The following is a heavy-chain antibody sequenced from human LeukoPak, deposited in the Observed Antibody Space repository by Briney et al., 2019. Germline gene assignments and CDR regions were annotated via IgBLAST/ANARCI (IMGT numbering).Heavy chain of an antibody. D-gene: IGHD1-26*01. V-gene: IGHV3-21*01. Sequence: GGSLRLSCAASGFTFNSFRMNWVRQAPDKGLEWVSSISSSSNFIYYADSVRGRFTISRDNAKNSLYLQMNSLRAEDTAVYYCARTGGSYPYYFDYWGQGTLVTVSS. CDR2: ISSSSNFI. J-gene: IGHJ4*02. CDR1: GFTFNSFR. CDR3: ARTGGSYPYYFDY.